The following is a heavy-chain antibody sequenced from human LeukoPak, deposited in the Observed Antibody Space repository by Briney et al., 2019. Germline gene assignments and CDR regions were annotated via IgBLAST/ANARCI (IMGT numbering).Heavy chain of an antibody. CDR3: AKGASGTYRQATFDY. CDR1: GGSISNHY. V-gene: IGHV4-59*11. Sequence: SETLSLTCTVSGGSISNHYWSWIRQPPGKGLEWIGYIHYSGSTNYNPSLKSRVTTSMDSSKNQFSLKLDSVTAADTAVYYCAKGASGTYRQATFDYWGQGTLVTVSS. D-gene: IGHD1-26*01. J-gene: IGHJ4*02. CDR2: IHYSGST.